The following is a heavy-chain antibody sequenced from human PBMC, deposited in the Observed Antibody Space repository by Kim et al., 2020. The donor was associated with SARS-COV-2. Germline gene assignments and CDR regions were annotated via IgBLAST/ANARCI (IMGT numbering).Heavy chain of an antibody. CDR3: ARDSHGDFSFDS. Sequence: GGSLRLSCAVSGFTVSNDYVSWVRQSPGKGLEWLSIIYPGGSTHSADSVKGRFTISRDNSKNTLYLQMNNLRAEDTAVYYCARDSHGDFSFDSWGQGTLVTVSS. CDR1: GFTVSNDY. D-gene: IGHD4-17*01. CDR2: IYPGGST. J-gene: IGHJ4*02. V-gene: IGHV3-53*01.